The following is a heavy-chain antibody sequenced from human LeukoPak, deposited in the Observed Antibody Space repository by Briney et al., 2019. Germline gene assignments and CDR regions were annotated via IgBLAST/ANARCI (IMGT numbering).Heavy chain of an antibody. J-gene: IGHJ4*02. D-gene: IGHD3-22*01. CDR2: IIPMFGTA. CDR1: GGTFSSYA. Sequence: SVKVFCKASGGTFSSYAISWVRQAPGQGLEWMGGIIPMFGTANYAQKFQGRVTITADESTSTAYMELSSLRSEDTAVYYCARDRRDYYDSSGYYPYWGQGTLVTVSS. CDR3: ARDRRDYYDSSGYYPY. V-gene: IGHV1-69*13.